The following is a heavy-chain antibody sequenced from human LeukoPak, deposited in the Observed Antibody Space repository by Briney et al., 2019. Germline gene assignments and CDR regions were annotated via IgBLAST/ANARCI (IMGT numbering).Heavy chain of an antibody. CDR2: ISYDGSNK. CDR1: GFTFSNYA. J-gene: IGHJ3*02. Sequence: GGSLRLSCAASGFTFSNYAMHWVRQAPGKGLEWVAVISYDGSNKYYADSVKGRFTISRDNSKNTLYLQMNSLRPEDTAVYYCARESSSGWYSDAFDIWGQGTMVAVSA. V-gene: IGHV3-30*04. D-gene: IGHD6-19*01. CDR3: ARESSSGWYSDAFDI.